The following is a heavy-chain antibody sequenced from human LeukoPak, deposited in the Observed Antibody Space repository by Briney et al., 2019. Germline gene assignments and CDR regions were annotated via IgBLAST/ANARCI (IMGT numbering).Heavy chain of an antibody. CDR1: GGSISSYY. V-gene: IGHV4-59*01. D-gene: IGHD2-8*01. Sequence: SETLSLTCTVSGGSISSYYWSWIRQPPGKGLGWIGYIYYSGSTNYNPSLKSRVTISVDTSKNQFSLKLSSVTAADTAVYYCARYCTNGVCRGFYFDYWGQGTLVTVSS. CDR2: IYYSGST. J-gene: IGHJ4*02. CDR3: ARYCTNGVCRGFYFDY.